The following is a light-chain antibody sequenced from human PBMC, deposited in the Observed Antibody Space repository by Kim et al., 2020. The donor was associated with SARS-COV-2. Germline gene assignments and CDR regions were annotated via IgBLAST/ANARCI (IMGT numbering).Light chain of an antibody. CDR3: AAWDDSLGGFWV. Sequence: QSVLTQPPSASKTPGQTVTISCSGSRSNVGANSVTWYQQLPGTAPKLLIYNDNQRPSGVPDRFSGSKSGTSASLAISGLQSDDEADYYCAAWDDSLGGFWVFGGGTQLTVL. V-gene: IGLV1-44*01. CDR1: RSNVGANS. CDR2: NDN. J-gene: IGLJ3*02.